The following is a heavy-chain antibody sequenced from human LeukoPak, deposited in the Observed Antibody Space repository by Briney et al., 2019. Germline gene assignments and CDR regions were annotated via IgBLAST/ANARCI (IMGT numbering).Heavy chain of an antibody. D-gene: IGHD3-22*01. CDR3: AREGGHYYDSSGYLDY. V-gene: IGHV3-23*01. Sequence: GGSLRLSCAASGFTFSSYAMSWVRQAPGKGLEWVSAISGSGGSTYYADSVKGRFTISRDNSKNTLYLQMNSLRAEDTAVYYCAREGGHYYDSSGYLDYWGQGTLVTVSS. CDR1: GFTFSSYA. CDR2: ISGSGGST. J-gene: IGHJ4*02.